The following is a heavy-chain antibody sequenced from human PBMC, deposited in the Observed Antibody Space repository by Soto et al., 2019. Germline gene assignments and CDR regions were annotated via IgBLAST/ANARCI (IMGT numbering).Heavy chain of an antibody. J-gene: IGHJ3*02. Sequence: QVQLVESGGGVVQPGRSLRLSCAASGFTFSSYGMHWVRQAPGKGLEWVAVIWYDGSNKYYADSVKGRFTISRDNSKNTLYLQMNSLRAEDTAVYYCARQGQLDAFDTWGPGTMVTVSS. CDR3: ARQGQLDAFDT. CDR1: GFTFSSYG. V-gene: IGHV3-33*01. D-gene: IGHD6-13*01. CDR2: IWYDGSNK.